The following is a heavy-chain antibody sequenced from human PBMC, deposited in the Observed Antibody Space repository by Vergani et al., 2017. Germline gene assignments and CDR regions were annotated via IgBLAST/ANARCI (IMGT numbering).Heavy chain of an antibody. J-gene: IGHJ3*02. CDR3: APRGKGGGAFDI. CDR2: FRYTGDT. V-gene: IGHV4-59*08. Sequence: QVRLQESGPGLVKPSETLPLTCSVSGGSMSGYYWSWIRQPPGKGLEWVGTFRYTGDTYYSPSLKSRVTVSVDASKNQLSLRLYSVTAADTAIYYCAPRGKGGGAFDIWGHGTMVTVSS. CDR1: GGSMSGYY. D-gene: IGHD1-26*01.